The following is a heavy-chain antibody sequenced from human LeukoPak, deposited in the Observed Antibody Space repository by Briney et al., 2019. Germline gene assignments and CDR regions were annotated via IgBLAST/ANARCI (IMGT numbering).Heavy chain of an antibody. CDR2: IYYSGST. V-gene: IGHV4-59*01. J-gene: IGHJ5*02. Sequence: SETLSLTCTVSGGSISSYYWSWIRQPPGKGLEWIGYIYYSGSTNYKSSLKSRVTISVGTSKNQFSLKLSSVTAADTAFYYCARGHDYYYSGRQSWFDPWGQGTLVTVSS. CDR1: GGSISSYY. CDR3: ARGHDYYYSGRQSWFDP. D-gene: IGHD3-10*01.